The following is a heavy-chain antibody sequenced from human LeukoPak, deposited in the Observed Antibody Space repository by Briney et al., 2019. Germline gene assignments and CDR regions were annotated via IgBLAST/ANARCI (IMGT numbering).Heavy chain of an antibody. V-gene: IGHV1-8*01. D-gene: IGHD1-7*01. Sequence: ASVKVSCKASGYTFTSYDINWVRQATGQGLEWMGWMNPNSGNTGYAQKFQGRVTMTRNTSISTAYMELSSLRSEDTAVYYCATVANWNYGTVFDYWGQGTLVTVSS. CDR3: ATVANWNYGTVFDY. CDR1: GYTFTSYD. J-gene: IGHJ4*02. CDR2: MNPNSGNT.